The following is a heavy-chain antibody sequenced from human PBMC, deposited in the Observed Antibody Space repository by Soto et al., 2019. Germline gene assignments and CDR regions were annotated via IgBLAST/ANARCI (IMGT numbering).Heavy chain of an antibody. J-gene: IGHJ4*02. D-gene: IGHD3-3*01. CDR3: ARGDEWSYYFDS. Sequence: EVQLVESGGGLVQPGGSLRLSCAASGFTFGNYWMTWVRQAPGKGLEWVANIKGDGSAKSYLDSVRGRFTVSRDNAENSLFLQMNILRAEDTALYYCARGDEWSYYFDSWGQGTLVTVSS. CDR2: IKGDGSAK. V-gene: IGHV3-7*05. CDR1: GFTFGNYW.